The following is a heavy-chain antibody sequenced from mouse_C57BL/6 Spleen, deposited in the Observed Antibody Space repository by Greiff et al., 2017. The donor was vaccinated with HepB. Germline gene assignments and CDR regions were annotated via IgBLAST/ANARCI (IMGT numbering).Heavy chain of an antibody. CDR3: ASSSSLPSYAMDY. J-gene: IGHJ4*01. CDR1: GYTFTSYW. D-gene: IGHD1-1*01. CDR2: IHPNSGST. Sequence: VQLQQPGAELVKPGASVKLSCKASGYTFTSYWMHWVKQRPGQGLEWIGMIHPNSGSTNYNEKFKSKATLTVDKSSSTAYMQLSSLTSEDSAVYYCASSSSLPSYAMDYWGQGTSVTVSS. V-gene: IGHV1-64*01.